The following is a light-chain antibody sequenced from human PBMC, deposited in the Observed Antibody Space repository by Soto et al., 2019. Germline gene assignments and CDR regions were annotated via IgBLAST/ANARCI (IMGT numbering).Light chain of an antibody. Sequence: QSVLTQPPSVSGAPGQRVTISCTGSSANIGAGYDVHWYQQLPGTAPKLLIYGNSNRPSGVPDRFSGSKSGTSASLAITGLQAEDEADYYCQSYDSSMSGYVFXTGTNGTVL. J-gene: IGLJ1*01. CDR2: GNS. V-gene: IGLV1-40*01. CDR1: SANIGAGYD. CDR3: QSYDSSMSGYV.